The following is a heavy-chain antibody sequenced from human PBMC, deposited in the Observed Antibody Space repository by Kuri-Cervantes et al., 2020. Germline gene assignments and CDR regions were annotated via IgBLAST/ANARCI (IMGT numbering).Heavy chain of an antibody. V-gene: IGHV1-18*01. D-gene: IGHD2-15*01. CDR3: AREGWPGETPDY. Sequence: ASVKVSCKASGGTFSSYAISWVRQAPGQGLEWMGWISAYNGNTNYAQKLQGRVTMTTDTSTSTAYMEPRSLRSDDTAVYYCAREGWPGETPDYWGQGTLVTVSS. CDR1: GGTFSSYA. CDR2: ISAYNGNT. J-gene: IGHJ4*02.